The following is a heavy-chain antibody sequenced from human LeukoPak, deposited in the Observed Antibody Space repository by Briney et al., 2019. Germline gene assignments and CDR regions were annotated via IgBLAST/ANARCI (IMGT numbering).Heavy chain of an antibody. CDR3: LLEMATSDY. V-gene: IGHV1-46*01. Sequence: ASVKASCKASGYTFTSYYMHWVQQAPGQGLEWMGIINPSGGSTSYAQKFQGRVTMTRDTSTSTVYMELSSLRSEDTAVYYCLLEMATSDYWGQGTLVTVSS. D-gene: IGHD5-12*01. CDR2: INPSGGST. J-gene: IGHJ4*02. CDR1: GYTFTSYY.